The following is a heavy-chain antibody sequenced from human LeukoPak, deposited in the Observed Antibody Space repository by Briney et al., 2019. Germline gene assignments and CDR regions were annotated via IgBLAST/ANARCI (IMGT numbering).Heavy chain of an antibody. J-gene: IGHJ4*02. Sequence: ASVKVSCKAPGYTFTSYGISWVRQAPGQGLEWMGWISAYNSNTHYAQKHQGRVTMTTDTSTSTAYMEVRSLRSDDTAVYYCAREVGRGFDYWGQGTLVTVSS. CDR2: ISAYNSNT. CDR1: GYTFTSYG. CDR3: AREVGRGFDY. V-gene: IGHV1-18*01. D-gene: IGHD1-26*01.